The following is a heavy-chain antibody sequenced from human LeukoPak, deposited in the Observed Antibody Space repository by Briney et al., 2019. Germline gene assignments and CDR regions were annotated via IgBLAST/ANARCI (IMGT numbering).Heavy chain of an antibody. J-gene: IGHJ6*02. CDR2: IWYDGSNK. CDR3: AREDLMIVVAPYGMDV. CDR1: GFTFSSYG. Sequence: GGSLRLSCAASGFTFSSYGMPWVRQAPGKGLGWVAGIWYDGSNKYYADSVKGRFTISRDNSKNTLYLQMNSLRAEDTAVYYCAREDLMIVVAPYGMDVWGQGTTVTVSS. V-gene: IGHV3-33*01. D-gene: IGHD3-22*01.